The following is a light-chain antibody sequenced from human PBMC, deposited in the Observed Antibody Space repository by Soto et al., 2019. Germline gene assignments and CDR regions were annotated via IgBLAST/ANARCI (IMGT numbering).Light chain of an antibody. CDR1: NSDVGGYNF. V-gene: IGLV2-14*01. J-gene: IGLJ3*02. Sequence: QSVLTQPASVSGSPGQSITISCTGTNSDVGGYNFVSWYQQQPGKAPKLMIYGVTNRPSGVSKRFSGSKSGNTASLTISGLQAEDEADYYCSSYTASSTLVFGGGTKVTVL. CDR3: SSYTASSTLV. CDR2: GVT.